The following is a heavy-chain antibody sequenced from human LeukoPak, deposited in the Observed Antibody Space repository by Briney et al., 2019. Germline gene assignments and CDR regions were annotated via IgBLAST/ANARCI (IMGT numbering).Heavy chain of an antibody. CDR3: TRDRGYSGYDFDY. CDR1: GYTFTGYY. D-gene: IGHD5-12*01. J-gene: IGHJ4*02. Sequence: WASVKVSCKASGYTFTGYYIHWMRQAPGQGLERMGYINPNNGATNYAQNFQGRVTMTRDTSISTVYMELSRLTSDDTAVYYCTRDRGYSGYDFDYWGQGTLVTVSS. CDR2: INPNNGAT. V-gene: IGHV1-2*02.